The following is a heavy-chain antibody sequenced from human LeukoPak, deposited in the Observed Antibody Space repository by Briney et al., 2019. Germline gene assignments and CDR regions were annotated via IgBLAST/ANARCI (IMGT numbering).Heavy chain of an antibody. D-gene: IGHD3-3*01. V-gene: IGHV3-23*01. CDR2: ISDGGGST. Sequence: GGSLRLSCAASGFAFNNYLMTWVRQAPGKGLEWVSRISDGGGSTYYTDSVKGRFTISRDNSKNTLYLQMNSLRAEDTALYYCAKDSTVSGSYYGMDVWGQGTTVTVSS. J-gene: IGHJ6*02. CDR3: AKDSTVSGSYYGMDV. CDR1: GFAFNNYL.